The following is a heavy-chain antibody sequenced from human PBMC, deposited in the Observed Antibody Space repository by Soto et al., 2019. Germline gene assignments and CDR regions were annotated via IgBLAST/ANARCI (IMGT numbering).Heavy chain of an antibody. CDR1: GGSLSSGDYY. J-gene: IGHJ4*02. CDR3: ARESMDTADDY. V-gene: IGHV4-30-4*01. Sequence: LSLTCTVSGGSLSSGDYYWSWISQPPGKGLEWIWYIYYSGSTYYNPSPKSRVTIAVDTSKKQFSLKLSSVTAADTAVYYCARESMDTADDYWGQGTLVTVSS. CDR2: IYYSGST. D-gene: IGHD5-18*01.